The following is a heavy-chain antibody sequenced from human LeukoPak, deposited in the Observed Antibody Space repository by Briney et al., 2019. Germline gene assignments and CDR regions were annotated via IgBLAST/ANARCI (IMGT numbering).Heavy chain of an antibody. J-gene: IGHJ3*02. CDR3: ARRWLRFGGAFDI. Sequence: PSETLSLTCAVYGGSFSGYYWSWIRQPPEKGLEWIGEINHSGSTNYNPSLKSRVTISVDTSKNQFSLKLSSVTAADTAIYYCARRWLRFGGAFDIWGQGTMVTVSS. CDR1: GGSFSGYY. V-gene: IGHV4-34*01. D-gene: IGHD5-12*01. CDR2: INHSGST.